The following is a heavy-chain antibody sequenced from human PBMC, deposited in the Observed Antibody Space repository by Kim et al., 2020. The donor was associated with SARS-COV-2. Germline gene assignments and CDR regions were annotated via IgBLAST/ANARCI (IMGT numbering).Heavy chain of an antibody. CDR3: SRGWGYCSGGSCNPTFYQPYCYYCDMDV. J-gene: IGHJ6*01. CDR2: INHSGST. D-gene: IGHD2-15*01. CDR1: GGSFSGYY. Sequence: SETLSLTCAVYGGSFSGYYWSWIRQPPGKGLEWIGEINHSGSTNYNPSLKRRFTISVDTSKNQFSLKMSSVTAADTAVYYCSRGWGYCSGGSCNPTFYQPYCYYCDMDVWRQGATVTVSS. V-gene: IGHV4-34*01.